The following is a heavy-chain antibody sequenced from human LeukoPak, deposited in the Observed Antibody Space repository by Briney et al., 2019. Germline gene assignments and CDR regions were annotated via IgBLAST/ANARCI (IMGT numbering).Heavy chain of an antibody. CDR1: GFTFSSYA. D-gene: IGHD6-13*01. V-gene: IGHV3-48*04. CDR2: ISSSSTTI. J-gene: IGHJ4*02. CDR3: ARDVYRGSSWYAFDF. Sequence: GRSLRLSCAASGFTFSSYAMHWVRQAPGKGLEWVSYISSSSTTIYYADSVKGRFTISRDNAKKSLYLQMNSLRAEDTGVYYCARDVYRGSSWYAFDFWGQGTLVTVSS.